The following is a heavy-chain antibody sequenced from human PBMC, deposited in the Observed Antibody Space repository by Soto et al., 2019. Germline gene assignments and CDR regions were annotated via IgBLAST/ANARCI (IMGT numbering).Heavy chain of an antibody. CDR2: IYYTGST. D-gene: IGHD6-6*01. V-gene: IGHV4-31*03. CDR1: GGSISSGIYY. CDR3: AREEAASLERRFDS. Sequence: QVQLQESGPGLVKPSQTLSLTCTVSGGSISSGIYYWNWIRQHPGKGLEWIGHIYYTGSTFYNPSLKSRVSISVDTSKNQFSLNLSSVTVADTAVYFCAREEAASLERRFDSWGQGILVTVSS. J-gene: IGHJ5*01.